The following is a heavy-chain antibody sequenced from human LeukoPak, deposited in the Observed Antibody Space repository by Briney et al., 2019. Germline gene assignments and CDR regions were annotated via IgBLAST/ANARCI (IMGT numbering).Heavy chain of an antibody. V-gene: IGHV4-31*03. Sequence: SETLSLTCTVSGGSFSSGGYYWSWIRQHPGKGLEWIGYISYSGNTYYNPSLKSRVTISVDTSKNQFSLMLSSVTAADTAVYYCARNRHYDVLTASGGWFDPWGQGTLVTVSS. CDR1: GGSFSSGGYY. D-gene: IGHD3-9*01. J-gene: IGHJ5*02. CDR3: ARNRHYDVLTASGGWFDP. CDR2: ISYSGNT.